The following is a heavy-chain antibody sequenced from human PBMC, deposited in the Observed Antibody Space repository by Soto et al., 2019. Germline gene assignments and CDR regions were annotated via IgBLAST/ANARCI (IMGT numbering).Heavy chain of an antibody. D-gene: IGHD2-2*01. CDR3: ARHNTGYCSSTSRPTPYDYYGMDV. J-gene: IGHJ6*02. CDR1: GYRFTSYW. Sequence: GESLKISCKGSGYRFTSYWIGWVRQMPGKGLEWMGIIYPGDSDTRYSPSFQGQVTISADKSISTAYLQWSSLKASDTAMYYCARHNTGYCSSTSRPTPYDYYGMDVWGQGTTVTVSS. V-gene: IGHV5-51*01. CDR2: IYPGDSDT.